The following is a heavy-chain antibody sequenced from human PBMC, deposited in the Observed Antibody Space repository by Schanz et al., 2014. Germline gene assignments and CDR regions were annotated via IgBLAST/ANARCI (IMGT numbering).Heavy chain of an antibody. CDR1: GFTFSNYA. J-gene: IGHJ6*02. D-gene: IGHD3-9*01. CDR2: ISGTGSTP. CDR3: ARVVGSEALRNSDWTDYNYYGMDV. Sequence: EVQLVESGGDLVQPGGSLSLSCAASGFTFSNYAMSWVRQAPGKGLDWVSIISGTGSTPYYADSVKGRYTISRDNAKSRLYLQMYSLRTEDTAVYFCARVVGSEALRNSDWTDYNYYGMDVWGQGTTVTVSS. V-gene: IGHV3-23*04.